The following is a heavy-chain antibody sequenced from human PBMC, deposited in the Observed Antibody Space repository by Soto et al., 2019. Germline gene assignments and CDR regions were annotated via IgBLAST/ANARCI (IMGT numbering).Heavy chain of an antibody. CDR1: GFTFSNAW. V-gene: IGHV3-15*07. Sequence: GGSLRLSCAASGFTFSNAWMNWVRQAPGKGLEWVGRIKSKTDGGTTDYAAPVKGRFTISRDDSKNTLYLQMNSLKTEDTAVYYCTTGPPDILTGGFDYWGQGTLVTVSS. J-gene: IGHJ4*02. CDR3: TTGPPDILTGGFDY. D-gene: IGHD3-9*01. CDR2: IKSKTDGGTT.